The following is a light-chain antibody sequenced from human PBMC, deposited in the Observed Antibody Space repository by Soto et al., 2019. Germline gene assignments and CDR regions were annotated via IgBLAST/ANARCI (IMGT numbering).Light chain of an antibody. J-gene: IGKJ4*01. CDR2: DDS. V-gene: IGKV1-13*02. CDR1: QGISSA. CDR3: QQIMTYTLT. Sequence: AIQLTQSPSSLSASVGDRVTITCRASQGISSALAWYQQKPGKAPKVLIYDDSILESGVPSRFSCSGSVTDFPLTISSLQPEDFATYYDQQIMTYTLTFGGRTKVEIK.